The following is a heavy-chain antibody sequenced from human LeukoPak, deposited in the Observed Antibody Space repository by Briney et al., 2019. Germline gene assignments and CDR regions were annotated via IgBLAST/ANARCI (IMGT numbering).Heavy chain of an antibody. J-gene: IGHJ3*02. D-gene: IGHD3-22*01. CDR2: IYYSGST. Sequence: SETLPLTCTVSGGSISSYYWSWIRQPPGKGLEWIGYIYYSGSTNYNPSLKSRVTISVDTSKNQFSLKLSSVTAADTAVYYCARVATMIDAFDIWGQGTMVTVSS. V-gene: IGHV4-59*08. CDR3: ARVATMIDAFDI. CDR1: GGSISSYY.